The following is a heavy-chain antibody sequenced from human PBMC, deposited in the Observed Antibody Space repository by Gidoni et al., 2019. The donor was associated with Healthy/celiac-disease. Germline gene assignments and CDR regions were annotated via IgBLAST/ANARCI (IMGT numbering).Heavy chain of an antibody. CDR3: ARGIRLGYCSSTSCYGAIYYYYYGMDV. D-gene: IGHD2-2*01. CDR1: GGSFSVYY. CDR2: INHSGST. V-gene: IGHV4-34*01. Sequence: VQLQQRGAGLLKPSETLYLTCAVYGGSFSVYYWCWIRQPPGKGLECIGEINHSGSTNYNPSLKSQVTIAVDTSKNQLSLRLSSVTAANTAVYYCARGIRLGYCSSTSCYGAIYYYYYGMDVWGQGTTVTVSS. J-gene: IGHJ6*02.